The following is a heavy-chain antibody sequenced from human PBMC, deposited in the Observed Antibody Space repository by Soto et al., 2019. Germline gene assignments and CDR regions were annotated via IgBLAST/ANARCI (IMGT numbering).Heavy chain of an antibody. CDR2: IKSKTDGGTT. D-gene: IGHD3-22*01. CDR3: TTEGDYYDSSGMSRYYGMDV. J-gene: IGHJ6*02. V-gene: IGHV3-15*01. Sequence: GGSLRLSCAASGFTFSNAWMSWVRQAPGKGLEWVGRIKSKTDGGTTDYAAPVKGRFTISRDDSKNTLYLQMNSLKTEDTAVYYCTTEGDYYDSSGMSRYYGMDVWGQGTTVTVSS. CDR1: GFTFSNAW.